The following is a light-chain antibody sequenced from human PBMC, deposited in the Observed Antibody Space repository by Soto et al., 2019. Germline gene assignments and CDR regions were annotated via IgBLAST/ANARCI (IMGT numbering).Light chain of an antibody. Sequence: EVVMTQSPATLSVSPGDKATLSCRASQSVSSHLAWYQQKPGQAPRLLIYGASTRASGVPARFSGSGSGTDFTLATRRLRSEVCAIYYCKLYDAGALLTFGGGTKVEI. J-gene: IGKJ4*01. CDR2: GAS. CDR3: KLYDAGALLT. V-gene: IGKV3-15*01. CDR1: QSVSSH.